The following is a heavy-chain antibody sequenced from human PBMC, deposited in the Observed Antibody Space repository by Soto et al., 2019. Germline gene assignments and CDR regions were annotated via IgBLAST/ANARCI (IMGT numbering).Heavy chain of an antibody. Sequence: RGSLGLSCAASGFTFSSYAMSWVRQAPGKGLEWVSAISGSGGSTYYADSVKGWFTISRDNSKNTLYLQMNSLRAEDTAVYYCAKDGGSEPGGGYFDYWGQGTLVTVSS. J-gene: IGHJ4*02. CDR3: AKDGGSEPGGGYFDY. CDR1: GFTFSSYA. D-gene: IGHD1-26*01. CDR2: ISGSGGST. V-gene: IGHV3-23*01.